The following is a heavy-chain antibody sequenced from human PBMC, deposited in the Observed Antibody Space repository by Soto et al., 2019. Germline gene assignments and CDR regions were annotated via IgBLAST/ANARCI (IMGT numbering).Heavy chain of an antibody. D-gene: IGHD6-19*01. CDR2: INAGNGNT. CDR1: GYTLTSYA. Sequence: GASVKVSCKASGYTLTSYAMHCVRQAPGQRLEWMGWINAGNGNTKYSQKFQGRVTITRDTSASTAYMELSSLRSEDTAVYYCARDGSRGWPLGPFDYWGQGTLVTVSS. J-gene: IGHJ4*02. CDR3: ARDGSRGWPLGPFDY. V-gene: IGHV1-3*01.